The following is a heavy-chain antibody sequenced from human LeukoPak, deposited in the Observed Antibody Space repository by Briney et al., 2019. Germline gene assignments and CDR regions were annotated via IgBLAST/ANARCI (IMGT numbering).Heavy chain of an antibody. J-gene: IGHJ3*02. Sequence: ASVKVSCKASGYTFTSYGISWVRQAPGQGLEWMGWISAYNGNTNYAQKLQGRVTMTTDTSTSTAYMELRSLRSDDTAVYYCARDLILLPAALTSLILCDKDAFDICGQGTMVTVSS. D-gene: IGHD2-2*01. CDR1: GYTFTSYG. CDR3: ARDLILLPAALTSLILCDKDAFDI. CDR2: ISAYNGNT. V-gene: IGHV1-18*01.